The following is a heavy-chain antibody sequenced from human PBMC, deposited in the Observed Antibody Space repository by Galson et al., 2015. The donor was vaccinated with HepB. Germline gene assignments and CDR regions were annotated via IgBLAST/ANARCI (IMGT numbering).Heavy chain of an antibody. Sequence: SLRLSCAASGFTFSSYSMHWVRQAPGKGLEWVAVIWYDGSNKYYADSVKGRFTISRDNSKNTLYLQMNSLRAEDTAVYYCARDGSGSYVDYWGQGTLVTVSS. CDR3: ARDGSGSYVDY. J-gene: IGHJ4*02. V-gene: IGHV3-33*08. CDR1: GFTFSSYS. D-gene: IGHD3-10*01. CDR2: IWYDGSNK.